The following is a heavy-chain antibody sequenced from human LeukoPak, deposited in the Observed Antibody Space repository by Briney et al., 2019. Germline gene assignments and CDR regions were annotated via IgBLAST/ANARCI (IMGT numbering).Heavy chain of an antibody. Sequence: SETLSLTCAVYGGSFSDYYWSWIRQPPGKGLEWIGEINHSGSTNYNPSLKSRVTILVDTSKNQFSLKLSSVTAADTAVFFCARFVVVRGPMEYYYYYMDVWGRGTTVIVSS. CDR3: ARFVVVRGPMEYYYYYMDV. CDR1: GGSFSDYY. CDR2: INHSGST. V-gene: IGHV4-34*01. D-gene: IGHD2-2*01. J-gene: IGHJ6*03.